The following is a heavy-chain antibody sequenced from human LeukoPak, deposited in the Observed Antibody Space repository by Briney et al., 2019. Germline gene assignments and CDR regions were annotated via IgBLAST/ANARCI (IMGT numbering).Heavy chain of an antibody. CDR1: GGSISSYY. CDR2: IYTSGST. J-gene: IGHJ6*02. CDR3: AKDGEGDLEWLPPMDV. Sequence: PSETLSLTCTVSGGSISSYYWSWIRQPAGKGLEWIGRIYTSGSTNYNPSLKSRVTMSVDTSKNQFSLKLSSVTAADTAVYYCAKDGEGDLEWLPPMDVWGQGTTVTVSS. D-gene: IGHD3-3*01. V-gene: IGHV4-4*07.